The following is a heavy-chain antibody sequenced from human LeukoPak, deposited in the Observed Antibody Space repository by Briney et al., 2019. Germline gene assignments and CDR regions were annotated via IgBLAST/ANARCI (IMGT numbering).Heavy chain of an antibody. CDR3: AKDPARTYYDILTGYSPKGY. D-gene: IGHD3-9*01. V-gene: IGHV3-30*18. J-gene: IGHJ4*02. CDR2: ISYDGSNK. CDR1: GFTFSSYG. Sequence: GGSLRLSCAASGFTFSSYGMSWVRQAPGKGLEWVAVISYDGSNKYYADSVKGRFTISRDNSKNTLYLQMNSLRAEDTAVYYCAKDPARTYYDILTGYSPKGYWGQGTLVTVSS.